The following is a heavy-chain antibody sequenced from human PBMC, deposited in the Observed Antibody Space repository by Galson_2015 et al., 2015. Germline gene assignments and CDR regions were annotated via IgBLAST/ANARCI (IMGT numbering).Heavy chain of an antibody. J-gene: IGHJ5*02. V-gene: IGHV4-31*03. D-gene: IGHD6-13*01. CDR2: IYYSGST. CDR3: ATLTKYSSSWYSFVHGTGLSDNWFDP. Sequence: TLSLTCTVSGGSISGGGYYWSWIRQHPGKGLEWIGYIYYSGSTYYNPSLKSRVTISVDTSKNQFSLKLSSVTAADTAVYYCATLTKYSSSWYSFVHGTGLSDNWFDPWGQGTLVTVSS. CDR1: GGSISGGGYY.